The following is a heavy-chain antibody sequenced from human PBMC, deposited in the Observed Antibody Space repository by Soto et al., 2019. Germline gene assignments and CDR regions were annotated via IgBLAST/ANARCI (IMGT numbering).Heavy chain of an antibody. V-gene: IGHV3-23*01. Sequence: GGSLRLSCAASGSTFSSYAMSWVRQAPGKGLEWVSAISGSGGSTYYADSVKGRFTISRDNSKNTLYLQMNSLRAEDTAVYYCAKDSWELLQFDYWGQGALVTVSS. CDR3: AKDSWELLQFDY. J-gene: IGHJ4*02. CDR1: GSTFSSYA. D-gene: IGHD1-26*01. CDR2: ISGSGGST.